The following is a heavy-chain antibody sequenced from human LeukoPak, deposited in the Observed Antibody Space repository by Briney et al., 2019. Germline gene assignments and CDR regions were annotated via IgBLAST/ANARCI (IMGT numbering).Heavy chain of an antibody. CDR3: ARDRKGIAAAGCVDV. V-gene: IGHV3-30*03. D-gene: IGHD6-13*01. Sequence: GGSLRLSCAASGFTLSSYDMHWVRQAPGKGLEWVAVISYDGSNKYYADSVKGRFTISRDNSKNTLFLQMNSLRAEDTAVYYCARDRKGIAAAGCVDVWGKGTTVTVSS. CDR2: ISYDGSNK. J-gene: IGHJ6*04. CDR1: GFTLSSYD.